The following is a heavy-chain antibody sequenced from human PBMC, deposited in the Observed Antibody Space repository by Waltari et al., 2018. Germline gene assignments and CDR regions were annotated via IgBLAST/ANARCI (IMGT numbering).Heavy chain of an antibody. J-gene: IGHJ3*02. V-gene: IGHV1-3*01. Sequence: QVQLVQSGAEVKKPVASVKVSCKASGYTFTSYAMHWVRQAPGQRLEWMGWINAGNGNTKYSQKFQGRVTITRDTSASTAYMELSSLRSEDTAVYYCATGYSSGWYLENAFDIWGQGTMVTVSS. D-gene: IGHD6-19*01. CDR3: ATGYSSGWYLENAFDI. CDR2: INAGNGNT. CDR1: GYTFTSYA.